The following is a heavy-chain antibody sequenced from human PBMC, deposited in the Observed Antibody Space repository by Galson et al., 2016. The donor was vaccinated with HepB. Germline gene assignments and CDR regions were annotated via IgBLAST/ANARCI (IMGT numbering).Heavy chain of an antibody. Sequence: SVKVSCKASGYTFTNHYMYWVRQAPGQGLEWMGIINPSGGSTSYPQKFQGRVTMTRDTSTSTFYMELSSLKSEDTAMYYCARDSANLGQWLFDYWGQGTLVTVSS. D-gene: IGHD6-19*01. CDR2: INPSGGST. J-gene: IGHJ4*02. V-gene: IGHV1-46*01. CDR1: GYTFTNHY. CDR3: ARDSANLGQWLFDY.